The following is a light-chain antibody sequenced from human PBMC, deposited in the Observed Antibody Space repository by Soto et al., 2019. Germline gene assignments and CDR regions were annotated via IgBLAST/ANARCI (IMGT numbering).Light chain of an antibody. Sequence: QSALTQPASVSGSPGQSITISCTGTSSDVGNYNLVSWYQQHPGKAPKLMIYEGSKRPSGVSNRFSGSKSDNTASLIISGLQAEDEAHYYCCSYARGSTYVFGTGTKLTVL. CDR2: EGS. CDR1: SSDVGNYNL. V-gene: IGLV2-23*01. J-gene: IGLJ1*01. CDR3: CSYARGSTYV.